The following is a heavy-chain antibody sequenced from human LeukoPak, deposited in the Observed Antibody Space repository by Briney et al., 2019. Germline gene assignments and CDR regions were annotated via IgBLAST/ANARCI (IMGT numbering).Heavy chain of an antibody. V-gene: IGHV4-34*01. D-gene: IGHD5-18*01. J-gene: IGHJ4*02. CDR1: GGSFSGYY. Sequence: SETLSLTCAVYGGSFSGYYWSWIRQPPGKGLEWIGEIYHSGSTNYNPSLKSRVTISVDKSKNQFSLKLSSVTAADTAVYYCASSTSGQYSYGYYWGQGTLVTVSS. CDR2: IYHSGST. CDR3: ASSTSGQYSYGYY.